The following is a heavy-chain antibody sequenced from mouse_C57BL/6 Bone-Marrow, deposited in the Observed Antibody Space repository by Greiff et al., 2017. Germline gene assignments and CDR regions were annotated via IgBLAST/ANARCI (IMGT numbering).Heavy chain of an antibody. D-gene: IGHD1-2*01. V-gene: IGHV1-82*01. J-gene: IGHJ2*01. Sequence: QVQLQQSGPELVKPGASVKISCKASGYAFSSSWMNWVKQRPGKGLAWIGRLYPGDGDTNYNGKFKGKATLTADESSSTAYMQLSSLTSEDSAVYFCARKIHYFGYVDYWGQGTTLTVSS. CDR2: LYPGDGDT. CDR3: ARKIHYFGYVDY. CDR1: GYAFSSSW.